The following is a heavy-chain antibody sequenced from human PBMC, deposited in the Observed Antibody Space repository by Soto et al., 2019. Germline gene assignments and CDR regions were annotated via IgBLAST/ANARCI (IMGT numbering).Heavy chain of an antibody. V-gene: IGHV1-69*08. CDR3: TRDWEITVSTWSFGGF. CDR2: IIPFHGVT. CDR1: GGTFSPYT. Sequence: VQLVQSGAEVKKPGSSVKVSCKASGGTFSPYTINWVRQAPGQGLEWMGRIIPFHGVTNYAQKFQARVPITADKSTSTAYMELSGLRFEDTAMYYCTRDWEITVSTWSFGGFWGRGTLVTVSS. J-gene: IGHJ4*02. D-gene: IGHD3-10*01.